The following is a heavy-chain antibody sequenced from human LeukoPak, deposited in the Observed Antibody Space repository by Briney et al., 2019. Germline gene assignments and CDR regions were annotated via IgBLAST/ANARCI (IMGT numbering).Heavy chain of an antibody. CDR2: IIPIFGTA. V-gene: IGHV1-69*13. D-gene: IGHD2-15*01. CDR1: GGTFSSYA. J-gene: IGHJ5*02. CDR3: ATSEPQLGYCSGGSCPYNWFDP. Sequence: SVKVSCKASGGTFSSYAISWVRQAPGQGLEWMGRIIPIFGTANYAQKFQGRVTITADESTSTAYMELSSLRSEDTAVYYCATSEPQLGYCSGGSCPYNWFDPWGQGTLVTVSS.